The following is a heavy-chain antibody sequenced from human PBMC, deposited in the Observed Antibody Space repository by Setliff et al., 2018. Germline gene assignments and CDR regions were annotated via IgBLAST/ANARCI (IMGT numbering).Heavy chain of an antibody. Sequence: PGGSLRLSCAASGFTFGSFYMTWVRQAPGKGLEWVANIRPDGSETGSVDSVKGRFTISLDTSVSTAYLQISSLKAEDTAVYYCARWVSTDWYFDYWGQGTLVTVSS. CDR2: IRPDGSET. V-gene: IGHV3-7*03. D-gene: IGHD6-19*01. J-gene: IGHJ4*02. CDR1: GFTFGSFY. CDR3: ARWVSTDWYFDY.